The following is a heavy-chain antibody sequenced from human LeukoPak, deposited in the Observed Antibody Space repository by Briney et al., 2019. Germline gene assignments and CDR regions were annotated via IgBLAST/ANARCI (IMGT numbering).Heavy chain of an antibody. J-gene: IGHJ4*02. CDR3: ARDAYYDSSGALDY. CDR2: TYYRSKWDN. CDR1: GDSVSSTRAA. V-gene: IGHV6-1*01. Sequence: SQTLSLTCVISGDSVSSTRAAWNWIRQSPSRGLEWLGRTYYRSKWDNDYAVTVKSRIAINPDTSKNQFSLHLNSVTPEDTAVYYCARDAYYDSSGALDYWGQGTLVTVSP. D-gene: IGHD3-22*01.